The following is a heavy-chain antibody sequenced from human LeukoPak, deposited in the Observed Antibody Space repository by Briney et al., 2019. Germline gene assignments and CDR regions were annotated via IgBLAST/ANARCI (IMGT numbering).Heavy chain of an antibody. J-gene: IGHJ3*02. D-gene: IGHD3-22*01. CDR2: ISGSGGST. CDR1: GFTFSSYA. V-gene: IGHV3-23*01. Sequence: GGSLRLSCAASGFTFSSYAMSWVRQAPGKGLEWVSAISGSGGSTYYADSVKGRFTISRDNSKNTLYLQMNSLRAEDTAVYYRAKDRTMIGVGGYAFDIWGQGTMVTVSS. CDR3: AKDRTMIGVGGYAFDI.